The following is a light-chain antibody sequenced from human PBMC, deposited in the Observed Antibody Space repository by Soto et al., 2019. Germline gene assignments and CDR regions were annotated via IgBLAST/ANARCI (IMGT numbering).Light chain of an antibody. Sequence: EILFTQSPGTLSLSPGERATVSCRASQSVSSHLAWYQHKHGQAPRLLLYDASTRDTGIPDRFSGSGSGTDFTLTISRLQPDDFETYYCQHYNSYSEAFGQGTKVDIK. CDR1: QSVSSH. CDR2: DAS. CDR3: QHYNSYSEA. J-gene: IGKJ1*01. V-gene: IGKV3-20*01.